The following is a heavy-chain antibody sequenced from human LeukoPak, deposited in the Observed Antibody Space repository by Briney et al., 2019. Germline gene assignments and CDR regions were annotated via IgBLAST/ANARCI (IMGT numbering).Heavy chain of an antibody. CDR1: GGSFSGYY. J-gene: IGHJ4*02. CDR3: AGLYGPFDY. D-gene: IGHD2-8*01. V-gene: IGHV4-34*01. CDR2: INHSGST. Sequence: PSETLSLTCAVYGGSFSGYYWSWIRQPPGKGLEWIGEINHSGSTNYNPSLKSRVTISVDTSKNQFSLKLGSVTAADTAVYYCAGLYGPFDYWGQGTLVTVSS.